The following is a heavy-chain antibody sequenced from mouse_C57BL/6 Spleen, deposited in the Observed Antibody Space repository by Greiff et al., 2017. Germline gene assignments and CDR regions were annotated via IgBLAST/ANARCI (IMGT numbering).Heavy chain of an antibody. CDR1: GYTFTSYG. D-gene: IGHD2-2*01. CDR2: IYPRSGNT. Sequence: VKLMESGAELARPGASVKLSCKASGYTFTSYGISWVKQRTGQGLEWIGEIYPRSGNTYYNEKFKGKATLTADKSSSTAYMELRSLTSEDSAVYFCARWRVTNYYAMDYWGQGTSVTVSS. CDR3: ARWRVTNYYAMDY. V-gene: IGHV1-81*01. J-gene: IGHJ4*01.